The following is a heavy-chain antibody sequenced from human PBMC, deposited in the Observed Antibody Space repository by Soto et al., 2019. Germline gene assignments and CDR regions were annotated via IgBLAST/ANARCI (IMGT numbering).Heavy chain of an antibody. D-gene: IGHD5-18*01. CDR3: AKYPLNSYGLDYFDY. CDR2: ISGGTT. J-gene: IGHJ4*02. Sequence: GGYLRLSCAASGFTFSSYAMSWVRQAPGKGLEWVSGISGGTTYYADPVKGRFTISRDNSKNTLYLQMTSLGAEDTAVYYCAKYPLNSYGLDYFDYRGQGSLVTVSS. V-gene: IGHV3-23*01. CDR1: GFTFSSYA.